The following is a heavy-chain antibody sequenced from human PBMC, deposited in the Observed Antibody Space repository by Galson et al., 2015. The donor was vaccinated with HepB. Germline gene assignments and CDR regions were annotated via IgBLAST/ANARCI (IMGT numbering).Heavy chain of an antibody. Sequence: SVKASCKASGYTFTSYGISWVRQAPGQGLEWMGWISAYNGNTNYAQKLQGRVTMTTDTSTSTAYMELRSLRSDDTAVYYCARVVGYCSGGSCLRPYYFDYWGQGTLVTVSS. CDR1: GYTFTSYG. CDR3: ARVVGYCSGGSCLRPYYFDY. D-gene: IGHD2-15*01. CDR2: ISAYNGNT. V-gene: IGHV1-18*01. J-gene: IGHJ4*02.